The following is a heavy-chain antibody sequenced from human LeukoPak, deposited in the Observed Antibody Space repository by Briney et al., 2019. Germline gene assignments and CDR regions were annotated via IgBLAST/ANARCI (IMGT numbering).Heavy chain of an antibody. V-gene: IGHV4-30-2*01. D-gene: IGHD1-7*01. CDR1: GGSISSGGYY. CDR2: IYHSGST. Sequence: SETLSLTCTVSGGSISSGGYYWSWIRQPPGKGLERIGYIYHSGSTYYNPSLKSRVTISVDRSKNQFSLKLSSVTAADTAVYYCARDRGITGTTPGDYWGQGTLVTVSS. J-gene: IGHJ4*02. CDR3: ARDRGITGTTPGDY.